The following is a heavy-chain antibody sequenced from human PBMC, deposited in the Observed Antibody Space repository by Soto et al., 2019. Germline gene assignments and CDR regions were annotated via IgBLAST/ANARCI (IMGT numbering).Heavy chain of an antibody. D-gene: IGHD3-16*01. Sequence: EVQLLESGGGLVQPGGSLRLSCAASVTSRFTYDTYSMGWVRQAPGKGLEWVSAISGSGESTYYADSLKGRFTVSRDNSKNTLSLQMNSLRAEDTALYYCTLYDYIWASYTSLDYWGQGTLVTVSS. CDR2: ISGSGEST. J-gene: IGHJ4*02. CDR3: TLYDYIWASYTSLDY. CDR1: VTSRFTYDTYS. V-gene: IGHV3-23*01.